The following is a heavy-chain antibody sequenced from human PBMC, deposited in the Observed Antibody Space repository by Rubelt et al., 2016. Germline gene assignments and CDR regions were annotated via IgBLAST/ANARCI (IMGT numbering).Heavy chain of an antibody. CDR2: IYSGGST. J-gene: IGHJ4*02. CDR3: ARHRPDY. Sequence: GRGLEWVSVIYSGGSTYYADSVKGRFTISRDNSKHTLYLQMNSMRAEDTAVYYCARHRPDYWGQGTLVTVSS. V-gene: IGHV3-53*01.